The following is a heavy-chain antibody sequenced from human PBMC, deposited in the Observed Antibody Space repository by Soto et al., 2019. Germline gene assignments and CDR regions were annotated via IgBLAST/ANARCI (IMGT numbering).Heavy chain of an antibody. CDR3: AAPPRY. J-gene: IGHJ4*02. CDR1: GGSISSYY. D-gene: IGHD6-6*01. V-gene: IGHV4-59*01. Sequence: QVQLQESGPGLVKPSETLSLTCTVSGGSISSYYLNWIRQPPGKGLEWIGYIYNSGNTNYNPSLRSRVIISIDTSKNQFSLKLTSVTAADTAVYYCAAPPRYWGQGTLVTVSS. CDR2: IYNSGNT.